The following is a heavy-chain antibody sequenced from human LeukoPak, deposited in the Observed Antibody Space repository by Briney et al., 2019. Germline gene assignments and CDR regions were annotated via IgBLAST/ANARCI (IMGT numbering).Heavy chain of an antibody. CDR1: GGSISSYY. D-gene: IGHD5-18*01. V-gene: IGHV4-59*12. CDR3: ARARHGYIYGYRPNELGHFFDY. CDR2: IYYSGST. Sequence: SETLSLTCTVSGGSISSYYWSWIRQPPGKGLEWIGYIYYSGSTNYNPSLKSRVTISVDTSKNQFSLKLSSVTAADTAVYYCARARHGYIYGYRPNELGHFFDYWGQGTLVTVSS. J-gene: IGHJ4*02.